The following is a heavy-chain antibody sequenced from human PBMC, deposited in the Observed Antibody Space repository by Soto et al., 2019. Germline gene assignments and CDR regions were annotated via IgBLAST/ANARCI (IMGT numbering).Heavy chain of an antibody. CDR3: TQDGGSRDWLTVN. CDR1: GFTFTSYA. D-gene: IGHD3-9*01. J-gene: IGHJ4*02. CDR2: ITGGGDNT. V-gene: IGHV3-23*01. Sequence: EVQLLESGGDLGQPGGSLRLSCAASGFTFTSYAMSWIRQAPGKGLEWVSAITGGGDNTYYADSVKGRFTISRDNSKNTLYLQMNSLRAEDTAFYYCTQDGGSRDWLTVNWGQGTLVTVSS.